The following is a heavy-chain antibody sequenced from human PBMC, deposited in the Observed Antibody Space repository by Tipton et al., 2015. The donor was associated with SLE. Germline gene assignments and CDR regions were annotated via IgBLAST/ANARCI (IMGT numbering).Heavy chain of an antibody. CDR3: AQAHLWGSYRYASDI. V-gene: IGHV4-34*12. D-gene: IGHD3-16*02. J-gene: IGHJ3*02. Sequence: LRLSCSVYGDSLSGQYWSWIRQPPGKGLEWIGEVFRGGSTNYSPSLESRVTITVDMSKNQFSLRLISVTAADTAVYYCAQAHLWGSYRYASDIWGQGTMVTVSS. CDR1: GDSLSGQY. CDR2: VFRGGST.